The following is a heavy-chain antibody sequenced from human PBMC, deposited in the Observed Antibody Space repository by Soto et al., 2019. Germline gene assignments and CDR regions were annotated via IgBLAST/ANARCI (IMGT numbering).Heavy chain of an antibody. CDR1: GYSFTSYW. D-gene: IGHD2-2*01. CDR2: IYPGDSDT. V-gene: IGHV5-51*01. J-gene: IGHJ6*02. Sequence: PGESLKISCKGSGYSFTSYWIGWVRQMPGKGLEWMGIIYPGDSDTRYSPSFQGQVTISADKSISTAYLQWSSLKASDTAMYYCARHGLGYCSSTSCYRYYYYGMAVWGQGTTVTVSS. CDR3: ARHGLGYCSSTSCYRYYYYGMAV.